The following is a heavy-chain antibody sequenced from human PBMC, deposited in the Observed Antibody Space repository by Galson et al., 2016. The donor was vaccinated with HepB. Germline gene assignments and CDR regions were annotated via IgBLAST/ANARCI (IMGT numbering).Heavy chain of an antibody. CDR1: GGSFSGYF. J-gene: IGHJ6*02. CDR3: ARGSYSSESLPLDV. D-gene: IGHD6-19*01. V-gene: IGHV4-34*01. CDR2: INQLGTT. Sequence: SETLSLTCIVRGGSFSGYFWNWIRQPPGKGLEWIGEINQLGTTKYNPSLNNRVSISLDTSQSQVSLKLTPVTGAGAAVYFCARGSYSSESLPLDVWGQGTTVAVSS.